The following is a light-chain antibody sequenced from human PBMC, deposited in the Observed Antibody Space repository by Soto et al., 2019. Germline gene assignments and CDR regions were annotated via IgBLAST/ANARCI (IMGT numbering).Light chain of an antibody. CDR3: MHALPSQP. CDR1: QSLLHSTEYNY. J-gene: IGKJ2*01. Sequence: DIVMTQSPLSLSVTPGEPASISCRSSQSLLHSTEYNYLDWYLKKPGQSPQLLIYLGSNRASGVPDRFSGSGAGTDFTLKSSRVEAADVGVYDCMHALPSQPFGQANKLEIK. V-gene: IGKV2-28*01. CDR2: LGS.